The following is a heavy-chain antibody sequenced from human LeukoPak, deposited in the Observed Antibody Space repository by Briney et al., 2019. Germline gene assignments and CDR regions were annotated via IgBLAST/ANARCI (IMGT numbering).Heavy chain of an antibody. CDR2: ISAYNGYT. CDR1: GYTFTNYG. Sequence: ASVKVSCKASGYTFTNYGISWVRQAPGQGLEWMGWISAYNGYTDYAQKLQFRVTMTTDTSTSTAYMELRSLRSDDTAVYYCARDKAVTTEVTQHFQHWGQGTLVTISS. J-gene: IGHJ1*01. V-gene: IGHV1-18*01. CDR3: ARDKAVTTEVTQHFQH. D-gene: IGHD4-23*01.